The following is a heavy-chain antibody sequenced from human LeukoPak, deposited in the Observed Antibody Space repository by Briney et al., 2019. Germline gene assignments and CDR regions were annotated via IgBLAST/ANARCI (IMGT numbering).Heavy chain of an antibody. CDR3: ARDLGATRGGY. CDR1: GFTFSSYA. Sequence: GGSLRLSCAASGFTFSSYAMHWVRQAPGKGLEWVAVISYDGSNKYYADSVKGRFTISRDNSKNTLYLQMNSLRAEDTAVYYCARDLGATRGGYWGQGTLFTVSS. V-gene: IGHV3-30-3*01. CDR2: ISYDGSNK. J-gene: IGHJ4*02. D-gene: IGHD1-26*01.